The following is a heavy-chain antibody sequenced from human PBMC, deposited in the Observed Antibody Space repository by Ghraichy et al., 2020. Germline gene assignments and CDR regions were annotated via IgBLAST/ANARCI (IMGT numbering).Heavy chain of an antibody. CDR1: GFTFTSHH. CDR3: ASSKLFATILDF. V-gene: IGHV3-23*01. Sequence: GGSLRLSCAASGFTFTSHHMTWVRQAPGKRLEWVSSIASNVGTTYYAGSVKGRFTISRDNSKNTLYLQMNSLRAEDTALYYCASSKLFATILDFWGQGTLVTVSS. CDR2: IASNVGTT. J-gene: IGHJ4*02. D-gene: IGHD1-26*01.